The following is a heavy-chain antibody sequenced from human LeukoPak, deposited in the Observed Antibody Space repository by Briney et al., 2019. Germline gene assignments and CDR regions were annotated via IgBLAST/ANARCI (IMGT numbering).Heavy chain of an antibody. Sequence: SQTLSLTCAVSGGSISSGGYSWSWIRQPPGKGLEWIGYIYHSGSTYYNPSLKSRVTISVDRSKNQFSLKLSSVTAADTAVYYCARSPLIPSGWLGFDSWGQGTLLTVSS. D-gene: IGHD6-19*01. V-gene: IGHV4-30-2*01. CDR3: ARSPLIPSGWLGFDS. CDR2: IYHSGST. CDR1: GGSISSGGYS. J-gene: IGHJ4*02.